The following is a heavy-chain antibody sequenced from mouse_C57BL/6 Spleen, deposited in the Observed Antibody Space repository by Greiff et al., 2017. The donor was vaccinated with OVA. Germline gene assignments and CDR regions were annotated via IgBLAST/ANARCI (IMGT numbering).Heavy chain of an antibody. CDR2: INPSTGGT. D-gene: IGHD1-1*01. V-gene: IGHV1-42*01. CDR3: ARSYYGSRTRGAMDY. J-gene: IGHJ4*01. CDR1: GYSFTGYY. Sequence: EVQLQQSGPELVKPGASVKISCKASGYSFTGYYMNWVKQSPEKCLEWIGEINPSTGGTTYNQKLKAKATLTVDKSSCTAYMQLKSLTSEDFAVYYCARSYYGSRTRGAMDYWGQGTSVTVSS.